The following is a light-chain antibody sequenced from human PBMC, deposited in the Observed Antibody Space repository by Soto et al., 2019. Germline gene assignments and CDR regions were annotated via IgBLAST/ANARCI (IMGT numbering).Light chain of an antibody. V-gene: IGKV1-5*03. CDR2: KAS. CDR3: QQYNTYPAT. Sequence: DIQMTQSPSTLSASVGDSVIITCRASQSISTWLAWYQQKPGKAPKLLIYKASSLESGVPSRFSGSGSGTEFTLTISSLQPDGVAADYCQQYNTYPATVGRGTKVDIK. J-gene: IGKJ3*01. CDR1: QSISTW.